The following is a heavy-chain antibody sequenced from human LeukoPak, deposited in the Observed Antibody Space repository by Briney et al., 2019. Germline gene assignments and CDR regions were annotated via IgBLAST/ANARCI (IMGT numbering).Heavy chain of an antibody. J-gene: IGHJ4*02. D-gene: IGHD7-27*01. Sequence: GGSLSLSWAASGFTFSSFTMRWVREARGGGVEGVSTISTSDGNTYYADSVKGRFTVYRDNSKNTLFLQMNSLRAEDTAVYYCAKDGGLWVSAHWGDSWGRGTLVTVSS. CDR3: AKDGGLWVSAHWGDS. V-gene: IGHV3-23*01. CDR1: GFTFSSFT. CDR2: ISTSDGNT.